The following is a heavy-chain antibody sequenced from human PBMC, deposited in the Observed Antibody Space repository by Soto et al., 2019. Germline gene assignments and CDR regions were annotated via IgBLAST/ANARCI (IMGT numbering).Heavy chain of an antibody. CDR1: GGSISSYY. CDR2: IYCSGST. V-gene: IGHV4-59*01. CDR3: AGVPTYYYDSSGYYYKLKRDYFDY. D-gene: IGHD3-22*01. J-gene: IGHJ4*02. Sequence: SETLSLTCTVSGGSISSYYWSWIRQPPGKGLEWIGYIYCSGSTNYNPSLKSRVTISVDTSKNQFSLKLSSVTAADTAVYYCAGVPTYYYDSSGYYYKLKRDYFDYWGQGTLVTVSS.